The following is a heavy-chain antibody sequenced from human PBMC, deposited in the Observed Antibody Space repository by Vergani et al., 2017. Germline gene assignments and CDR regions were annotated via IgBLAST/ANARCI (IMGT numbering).Heavy chain of an antibody. Sequence: QVQLQESGPGLVKPSETLSLTCTVSGGSISSYYWSWIRQPPGTGLELIGYIYYSGSTNYNPSLKSRVTISVDTSKNQFSLKLSSVTAADTAVYYCARHQNYYDSSGAPDYWGQGTLVTVSS. CDR2: IYYSGST. D-gene: IGHD3-22*01. CDR3: ARHQNYYDSSGAPDY. CDR1: GGSISSYY. J-gene: IGHJ4*02. V-gene: IGHV4-59*01.